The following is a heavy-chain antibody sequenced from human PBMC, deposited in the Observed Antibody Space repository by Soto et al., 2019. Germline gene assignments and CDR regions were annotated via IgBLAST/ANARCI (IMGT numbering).Heavy chain of an antibody. D-gene: IGHD2-2*01. CDR1: GYTLTELS. V-gene: IGHV1-24*01. CDR2: FDPEDGET. Sequence: GASVKVSCKVSGYTLTELSMHWVRQAPGKGFEWMGGFDPEDGETIYAQKFQGRVTMTEDTSTDTAYMELSSLRSEDTAVYYCATFIVVVPAATWSAFDSWGQGTMVTVAS. CDR3: ATFIVVVPAATWSAFDS. J-gene: IGHJ3*02.